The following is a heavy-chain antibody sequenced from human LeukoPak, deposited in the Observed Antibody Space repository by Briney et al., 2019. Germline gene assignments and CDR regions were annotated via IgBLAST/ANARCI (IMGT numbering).Heavy chain of an antibody. Sequence: GGSLRLSCAASGFTFRSYVMSWVRQAPGKGLEWVSAISNSGGSTYYADSVKGRFTISRDNSKNTLYLQMNSLRAEGTAVYYCAKDQGGGYDSSGYYYGFGMDVWGQGTTVTVSS. CDR3: AKDQGGGYDSSGYYYGFGMDV. V-gene: IGHV3-23*01. J-gene: IGHJ6*02. CDR2: ISNSGGST. CDR1: GFTFRSYV. D-gene: IGHD3-22*01.